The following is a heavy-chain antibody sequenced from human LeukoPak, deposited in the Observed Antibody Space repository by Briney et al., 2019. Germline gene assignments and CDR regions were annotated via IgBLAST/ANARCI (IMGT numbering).Heavy chain of an antibody. V-gene: IGHV3-48*01. D-gene: IGHD5-12*01. CDR3: ARDSGYEIDY. CDR2: ISSSSSTI. Sequence: HPGGSLRLSCAASGFTFSSYSMNWVRQAPGKGLEWVSYISSSSSTIYYADSVKGRYTISRDNAKNSLYLQMNSLRAEDTAVYYCARDSGYEIDYWGQGTLVTVSS. CDR1: GFTFSSYS. J-gene: IGHJ4*02.